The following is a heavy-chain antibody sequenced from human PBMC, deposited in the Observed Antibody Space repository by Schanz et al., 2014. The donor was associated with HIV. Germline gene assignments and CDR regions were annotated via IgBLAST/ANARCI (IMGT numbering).Heavy chain of an antibody. CDR2: ISGRGGNT. J-gene: IGHJ6*02. CDR1: GFTFSTYA. CDR3: ARGEAITSYYHYYGMDV. Sequence: EVQLLESGGGLVQPGGSLRLSCAASGFTFSTYAMSWVRQAPGKGLEWVSSISGRGGNTYYADSVKGRFTISRDNSKKTLYLQMNSLRAEDTAVYYCARGEAITSYYHYYGMDVWGQGTTVTVSS. D-gene: IGHD1-20*01. V-gene: IGHV3-23*01.